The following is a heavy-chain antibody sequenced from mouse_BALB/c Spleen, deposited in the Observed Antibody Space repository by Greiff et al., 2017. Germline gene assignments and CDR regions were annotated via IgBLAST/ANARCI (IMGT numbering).Heavy chain of an antibody. D-gene: IGHD1-2*01. CDR3: ARGTTATDFDY. CDR1: GYTFTSYW. CDR2: INPSTGYT. J-gene: IGHJ2*01. V-gene: IGHV1-7*01. Sequence: QVQLKQSGAELAKPGASVKMSCKASGYTFTSYWMHWVKQRPGQGLEWIGYINPSTGYTEYNQKFKDKATLTADKSSSTAYMQLSSLTSEDSAVYYCARGTTATDFDYWGQGTTLTVSS.